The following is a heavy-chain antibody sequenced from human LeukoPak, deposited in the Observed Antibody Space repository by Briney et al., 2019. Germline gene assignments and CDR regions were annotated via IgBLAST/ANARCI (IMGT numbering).Heavy chain of an antibody. CDR3: ARGFSSSWSYFEN. J-gene: IGHJ4*02. Sequence: ASVKVSCKASGGTFSSKAINWVRQAPGQGLEWMGGIIPLLNTSIYAQKFQGRVTIVTDESATTADMELNSLRSEDTAVYFCARGFSSSWSYFENWGQGTLVTVSS. V-gene: IGHV1-69*05. CDR2: IIPLLNTS. D-gene: IGHD6-13*01. CDR1: GGTFSSKA.